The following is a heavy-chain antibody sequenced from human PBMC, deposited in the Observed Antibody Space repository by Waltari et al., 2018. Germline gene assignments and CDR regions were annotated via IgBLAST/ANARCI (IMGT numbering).Heavy chain of an antibody. J-gene: IGHJ4*02. D-gene: IGHD3-10*02. CDR3: ARDPLTLYVSTEGFDY. Sequence: QVQLQESGPGLVKPSETLSLTCAVSGYSISSGYYWGWIRQPPGKGLEWIGSIYHSGRTYYNPSLKSRVTISVDTSKNQFSLKLSSVTAADTAVYYCARDPLTLYVSTEGFDYWGQGTLVTVSS. CDR1: GYSISSGYY. V-gene: IGHV4-38-2*02. CDR2: IYHSGRT.